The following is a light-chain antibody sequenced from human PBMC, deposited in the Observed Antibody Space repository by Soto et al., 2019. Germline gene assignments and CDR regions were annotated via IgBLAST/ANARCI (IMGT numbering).Light chain of an antibody. CDR3: SSYAGSNNYV. J-gene: IGLJ1*01. CDR1: SSDVGGHNF. V-gene: IGLV2-8*01. Sequence: QSALTQPPSASGSPGQSVTISCTGTSSDVGGHNFVSWFQQHPGKVPKLLIYEVTKRPSGVPGRFSGSKSGNTASLTVSGLQAEDEADYYCSSYAGSNNYVFGTGTKLTVL. CDR2: EVT.